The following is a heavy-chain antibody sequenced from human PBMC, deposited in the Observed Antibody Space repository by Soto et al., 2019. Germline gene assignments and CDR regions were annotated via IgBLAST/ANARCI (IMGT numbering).Heavy chain of an antibody. Sequence: SVKVSCKASGGTFSRHAISWVRQAPGQGLEWMGGIIPMFGTANHAQKFQGRVTIITYESTITAYMQLSSLRSEDTAIYDCTRVGVYDSIEYYYAYWGQGTVVTVSS. CDR3: TRVGVYDSIEYYYAY. D-gene: IGHD3-22*01. CDR2: IIPMFGTA. J-gene: IGHJ4*02. CDR1: GGTFSRHA. V-gene: IGHV1-69*05.